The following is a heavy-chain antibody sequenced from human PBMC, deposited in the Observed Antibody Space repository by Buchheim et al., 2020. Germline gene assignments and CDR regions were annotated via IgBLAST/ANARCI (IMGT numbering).Heavy chain of an antibody. CDR3: ARVSPGGGLDY. V-gene: IGHV3-48*01. D-gene: IGHD3-16*01. CDR2: ISSSSSTI. J-gene: IGHJ4*02. CDR1: GFTFRSYS. Sequence: VQLVESGGGVVQPGRSLRLSCAASGFTFRSYSMHWVRQAPGKGLEWISYISSSSSTIYYVDSVKGRFTISRDNAKNSLYLQMNSLRAEDTAVYYCARVSPGGGLDYWGQGTL.